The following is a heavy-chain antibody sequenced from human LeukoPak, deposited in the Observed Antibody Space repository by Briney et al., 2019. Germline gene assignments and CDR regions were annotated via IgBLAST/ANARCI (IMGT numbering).Heavy chain of an antibody. Sequence: ASVKVSCKASGYTFTGYYMHWVRQAPGQGLEWMGWINPNSGGTNYAQKFQGRVTMTRDTSISTAYMELSRRRSDDTALYYWXXXXXXXXREYYYYYYMDVWGKGTTVTVSS. CDR3: XXXXXXXXREYYYYYYMDV. CDR1: GYTFTGYY. V-gene: IGHV1-2*02. CDR2: INPNSGGT. J-gene: IGHJ6*03.